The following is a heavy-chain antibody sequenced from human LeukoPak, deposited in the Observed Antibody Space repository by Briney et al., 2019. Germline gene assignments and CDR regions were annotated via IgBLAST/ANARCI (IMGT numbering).Heavy chain of an antibody. D-gene: IGHD5-18*01. J-gene: IGHJ4*02. Sequence: GGSLRLSCAASGFTFSSYAMSWVRQAPGKGLEWVSAISGSGGSTYYADSVKGRFTISRDNAKNSLYLQMNSLRAEDTAVYYCARDPPYSSVNPGWAYWGQGTLVTVSS. CDR1: GFTFSSYA. V-gene: IGHV3-23*01. CDR2: ISGSGGST. CDR3: ARDPPYSSVNPGWAY.